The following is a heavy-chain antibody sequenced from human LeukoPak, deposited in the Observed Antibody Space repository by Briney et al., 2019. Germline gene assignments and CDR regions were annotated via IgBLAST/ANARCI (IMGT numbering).Heavy chain of an antibody. J-gene: IGHJ4*02. CDR3: ARGHVAVADGRFDY. Sequence: SVKVSCKASGYTFTGYYMHWVRQAPGQGLEWMGRIIPIFGTANYAQKFQGRVTITTDESTSTAYMELSSLRSEDTAVYYCARGHVAVADGRFDYWGQGTLVTVSS. D-gene: IGHD6-19*01. CDR2: IIPIFGTA. CDR1: GYTFTGYY. V-gene: IGHV1-69*05.